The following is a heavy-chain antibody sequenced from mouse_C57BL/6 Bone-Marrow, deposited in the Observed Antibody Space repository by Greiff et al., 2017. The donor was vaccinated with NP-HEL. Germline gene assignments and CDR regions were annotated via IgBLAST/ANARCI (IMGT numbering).Heavy chain of an antibody. D-gene: IGHD2-3*01. CDR3: ARRGYDGYCGAY. Sequence: VQLQQSGAELARPGASVKLSCKASGYTFTSYGISWVKQRTGQGLEWIGEIYPRSGNTYYNEKFKGKATLTADKSSSTAYMELRSLTSEDSAVYFCARRGYDGYCGAYWGQGTLVTVSA. V-gene: IGHV1-81*01. J-gene: IGHJ3*01. CDR1: GYTFTSYG. CDR2: IYPRSGNT.